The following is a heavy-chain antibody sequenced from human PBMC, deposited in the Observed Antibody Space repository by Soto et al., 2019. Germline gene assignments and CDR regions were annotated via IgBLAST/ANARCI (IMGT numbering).Heavy chain of an antibody. J-gene: IGHJ1*01. V-gene: IGHV3-23*01. D-gene: IGHD1-26*01. Sequence: GGSLRLSCAASGFTFSSYAMSWVRQAPGKGLEWVSAISGSGGSTYYADSVKGRFTISRDNSKNTLYLQMNSLRAEDTAVYYCAKVPYSVGSTRVYSEYFLHWGLST. CDR2: ISGSGGST. CDR3: AKVPYSVGSTRVYSEYFLH. CDR1: GFTFSSYA.